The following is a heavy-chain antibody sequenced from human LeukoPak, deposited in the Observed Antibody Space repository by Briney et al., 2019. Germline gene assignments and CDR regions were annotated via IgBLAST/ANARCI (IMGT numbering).Heavy chain of an antibody. J-gene: IGHJ4*02. V-gene: IGHV4-59*08. CDR2: IYYSGST. D-gene: IGHD3-9*01. CDR3: ARSLTGYTNFDY. Sequence: PSETLSLTCTVSGGSISSYYWSWIRQPPGKGLEWIGYIYYSGSTNYNPSLKSQVTISVDTSKNQFSLKLSSVTAADTAVYYCARSLTGYTNFDYWGQGTLVTVSS. CDR1: GGSISSYY.